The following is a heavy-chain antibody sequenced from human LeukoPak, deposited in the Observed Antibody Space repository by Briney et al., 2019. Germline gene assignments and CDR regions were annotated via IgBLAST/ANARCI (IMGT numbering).Heavy chain of an antibody. V-gene: IGHV4-39*07. CDR2: IYYSGST. D-gene: IGHD3-10*01. CDR1: GGSISSSSYY. Sequence: KTSETLSLTCTVSGGSISSSSYYWGWIRQPPGKGLEWIGSIYYSGSTYYNPSLKSRVTTSVDTSKNQFSLKLSSVTAADTAVYYCARDLRSGSGSYPFWGQGTMVTVSS. J-gene: IGHJ3*01. CDR3: ARDLRSGSGSYPF.